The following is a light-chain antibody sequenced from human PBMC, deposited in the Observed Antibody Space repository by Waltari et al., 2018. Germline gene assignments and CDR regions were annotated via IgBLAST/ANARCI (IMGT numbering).Light chain of an antibody. CDR1: RSDVGTYKF. CDR3: NSYTTSGTVV. J-gene: IGLJ2*01. Sequence: QSALTQPASVSGSPGQSITIPCTGTRSDVGTYKFLPWYHQHPGKFPTLIIYDATDRPSGVSSRFSGSKSGNTASLTISGLQAEDEGDYYCNSYTTSGTVVFGGGTKLTVL. CDR2: DAT. V-gene: IGLV2-14*03.